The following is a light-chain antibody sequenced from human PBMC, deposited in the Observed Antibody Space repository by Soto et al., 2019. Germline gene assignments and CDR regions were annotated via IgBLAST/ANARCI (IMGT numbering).Light chain of an antibody. Sequence: DIQMTQSPSTLSASVGDRVTISCRASQSISNWLAWYQQKPGKAPKLLIYKASSLESGVPSRFSGSGSGTEFTLTISSLQPDDFATYYCQEYTNYSYTFGQGTKVDIX. CDR2: KAS. J-gene: IGKJ2*01. CDR1: QSISNW. CDR3: QEYTNYSYT. V-gene: IGKV1-5*03.